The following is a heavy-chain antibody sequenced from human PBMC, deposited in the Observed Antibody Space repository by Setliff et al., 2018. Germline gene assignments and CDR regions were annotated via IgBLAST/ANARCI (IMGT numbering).Heavy chain of an antibody. V-gene: IGHV3-7*03. CDR3: ATYKRSSSFEY. CDR1: GFTFSSYW. D-gene: IGHD6-6*01. J-gene: IGHJ4*02. Sequence: GGSLRLSCVASGFTFSSYWMTWVRQVPRKGLEWVATINQDGSGKYYVDSVKGRFTISRDNAKNSLYLQMNSPRAEDTAVYYCATYKRSSSFEYWGQGSLVTVSS. CDR2: INQDGSGK.